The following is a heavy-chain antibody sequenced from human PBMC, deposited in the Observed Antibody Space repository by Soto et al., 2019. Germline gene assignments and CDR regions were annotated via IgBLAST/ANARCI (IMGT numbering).Heavy chain of an antibody. Sequence: ILSLTCTVSGGSISSGDYYWSWIRQPPGKGLEWIGYIYYSGSTYYNPSLKSRVTISVDTSKNQFSLKLSSVTAAGTAVYYCAREGSIVNWFDPWGQGTLVTVSS. J-gene: IGHJ5*02. CDR3: AREGSIVNWFDP. V-gene: IGHV4-30-4*01. CDR2: IYYSGST. D-gene: IGHD2-15*01. CDR1: GGSISSGDYY.